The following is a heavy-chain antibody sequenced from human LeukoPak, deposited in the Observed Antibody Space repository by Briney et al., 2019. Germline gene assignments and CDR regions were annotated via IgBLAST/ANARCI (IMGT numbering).Heavy chain of an antibody. J-gene: IGHJ4*02. D-gene: IGHD6-19*01. V-gene: IGHV1-18*01. CDR1: GYTFTSYG. Sequence: SVKVSCKASGYTFTSYGITWVRQAPGQGLEWMGWISGYNGNTIYAQNLQGRVTMTTDTSTSTAYVELRSLRSDDTAMYYCARDTPRITVAGGPDYWGQGTLVTVSS. CDR2: ISGYNGNT. CDR3: ARDTPRITVAGGPDY.